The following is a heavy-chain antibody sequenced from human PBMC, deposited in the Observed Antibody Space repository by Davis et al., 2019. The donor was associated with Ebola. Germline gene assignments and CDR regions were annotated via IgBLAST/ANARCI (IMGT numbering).Heavy chain of an antibody. CDR2: MSYDGYNE. J-gene: IGHJ4*02. Sequence: GGSLRLSCAASGFTFSSYAMHWVRQAPGKGLEWVAVMSYDGYNEYYADSVKGRFTISRDNSKSTLFLQMNSLGSDDTAVYYCARGTGTNGIHFDYWGQGTLVTVSS. V-gene: IGHV3-30-3*01. D-gene: IGHD1-1*01. CDR1: GFTFSSYA. CDR3: ARGTGTNGIHFDY.